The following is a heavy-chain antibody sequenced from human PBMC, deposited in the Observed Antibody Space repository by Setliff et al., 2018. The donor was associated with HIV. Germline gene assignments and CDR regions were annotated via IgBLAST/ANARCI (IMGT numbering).Heavy chain of an antibody. J-gene: IGHJ5*02. CDR2: IFYSGST. CDR3: ARCIVVVPAARRLDWFDP. V-gene: IGHV4-31*03. D-gene: IGHD2-2*01. Sequence: PSETLSLTCTVSGDSIGSGGYYWSWIRQHPGKGLEWIGYIFYSGSTYYNPSLKSRVTISVDTSKKQFSLRLNSVTAADTAVYYCARCIVVVPAARRLDWFDPWGQGILVTVSS. CDR1: GDSIGSGGYY.